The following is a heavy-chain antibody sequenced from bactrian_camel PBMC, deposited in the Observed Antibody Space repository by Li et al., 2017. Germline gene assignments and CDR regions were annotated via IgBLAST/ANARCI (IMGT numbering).Heavy chain of an antibody. CDR3: AAGQPLPGTVVDVAEIPDFTY. Sequence: HVQLVESGGGSVQAGGSLKLSCAASGYIFGNCGMGWFRQAPGKEREGVAVIDTDGSTRYADSVKGRFTISQDSAKKTVYLQMNSLKPEDTAMYYCAAGQPLPGTVVDVAEIPDFTYRDQGTQVTVS. D-gene: IGHD6*01. J-gene: IGHJ6*01. CDR1: GYIFGNCG. CDR2: IDTDGST. V-gene: IGHV3S53*01.